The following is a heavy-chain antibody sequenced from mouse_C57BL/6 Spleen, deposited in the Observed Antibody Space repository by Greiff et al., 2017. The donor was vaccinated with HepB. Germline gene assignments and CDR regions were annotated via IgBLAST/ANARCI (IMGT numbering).Heavy chain of an antibody. CDR3: ARGGSNYDYYYAMDY. V-gene: IGHV1-64*01. Sequence: VQLQQPGAELVKPGASVKLSCKASGYTFTSYWMHWVKQRPGQGLEWIGMIHPNSGSTNYNEKFKSKATLTVDKSSSTAYMQLSSLTSEDSAVYYCARGGSNYDYYYAMDYWGQGTSVTVSS. J-gene: IGHJ4*01. CDR1: GYTFTSYW. D-gene: IGHD2-5*01. CDR2: IHPNSGST.